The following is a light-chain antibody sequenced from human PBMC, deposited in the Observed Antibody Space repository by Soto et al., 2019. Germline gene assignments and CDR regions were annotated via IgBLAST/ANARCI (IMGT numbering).Light chain of an antibody. V-gene: IGKV1-27*01. Sequence: DIQLTQSPSSLSASVGDRVTITCRASQAISSYLAWYQQKPGKVPELLIYATSTLQSGAPSRFSGSGSGTDFTLTISSLQHEDVATYYCHKYNHAPTFGRGTKVEIK. CDR3: HKYNHAPT. CDR1: QAISSY. CDR2: ATS. J-gene: IGKJ4*01.